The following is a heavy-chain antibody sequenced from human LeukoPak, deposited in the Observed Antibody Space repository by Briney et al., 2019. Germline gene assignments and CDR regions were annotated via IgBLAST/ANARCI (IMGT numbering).Heavy chain of an antibody. D-gene: IGHD2-15*01. V-gene: IGHV3-23*03. CDR2: IYSGGTT. Sequence: PGGSLRLSCAASGFTFSSYGMSWVRQAPGKGLEWVSVIYSGGTTYYADSVKGRFTISRDNSKNTLYLQMNSLRAEDTAVYYCAKAGAVVVVAAKYFDYWGQGTLVTVSS. CDR1: GFTFSSYG. J-gene: IGHJ4*02. CDR3: AKAGAVVVVAAKYFDY.